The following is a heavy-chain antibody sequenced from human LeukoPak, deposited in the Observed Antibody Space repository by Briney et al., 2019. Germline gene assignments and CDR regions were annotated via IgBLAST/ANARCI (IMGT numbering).Heavy chain of an antibody. CDR3: VKGPRPDITVAHTVEN. J-gene: IGHJ4*02. D-gene: IGHD6-19*01. Sequence: PGGSLRLSSAASGFIFSNYAMSWVRQVPGRGLEWVSTISSRGDSTYVADSVKGRFTISRDNSKNSLYLQMNTVRAEDTAVYYCVKGPRPDITVAHTVENWGQGTLVTVSS. V-gene: IGHV3-23*01. CDR2: ISSRGDST. CDR1: GFIFSNYA.